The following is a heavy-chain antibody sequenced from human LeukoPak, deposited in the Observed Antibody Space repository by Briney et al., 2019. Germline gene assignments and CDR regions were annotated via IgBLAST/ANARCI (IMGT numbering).Heavy chain of an antibody. J-gene: IGHJ4*02. CDR2: ITASGTAM. CDR3: ASSGSYRFDC. CDR1: GFTFSSYP. Sequence: GGSLRLSCAASGFTFSSYPMNWVSQAPGKGLEWVSHITASGTAMFYADSVKGRFTISRDNAKNSLYLQMNSLRDEDTAVYYCASSGSYRFDCWGQGTLVTVSS. D-gene: IGHD1-26*01. V-gene: IGHV3-48*02.